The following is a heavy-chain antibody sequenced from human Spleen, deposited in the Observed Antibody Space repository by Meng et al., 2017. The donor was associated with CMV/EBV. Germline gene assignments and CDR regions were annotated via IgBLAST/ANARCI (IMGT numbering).Heavy chain of an antibody. CDR3: AKDVKPDGAWDFDS. J-gene: IGHJ4*02. CDR1: GLTFSTYS. D-gene: IGHD4-17*01. V-gene: IGHV3-23*01. CDR2: ITRSSSK. Sequence: ACGLTFSTYSMPWGRQAPGKGLEWVEGITRSSSKYYADSVKGRFTISRDNSKSTVYLQMNSLRAKDTAIYYCAKDVKPDGAWDFDSWGQGTLVTVSS.